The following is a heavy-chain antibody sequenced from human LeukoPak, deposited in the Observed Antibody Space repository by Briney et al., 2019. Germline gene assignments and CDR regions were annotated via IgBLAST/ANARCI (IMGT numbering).Heavy chain of an antibody. CDR2: ISSSSSYI. Sequence: PGGSLRLSCAASGFTFISYSMSWVRQAPGKGLEWVSSISSSSSYIYYGDSVKGRFTISRDNSKNTLYLQMNSLRAEDTAVYYCVKDPRPYGSSSGYFDYWGQGTLVTVSS. J-gene: IGHJ4*02. D-gene: IGHD6-6*01. V-gene: IGHV3-21*01. CDR3: VKDPRPYGSSSGYFDY. CDR1: GFTFISYS.